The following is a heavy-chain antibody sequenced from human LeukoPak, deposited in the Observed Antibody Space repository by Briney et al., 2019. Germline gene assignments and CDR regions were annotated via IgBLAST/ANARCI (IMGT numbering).Heavy chain of an antibody. V-gene: IGHV3-21*01. CDR3: ARDESGDNDAFDI. D-gene: IGHD2-21*01. CDR1: GFIFSSYS. J-gene: IGHJ3*02. CDR2: ISSSSSYM. Sequence: GGSLRLSCAASGFIFSSYSLNWVRQAPGKGLEWVSSISSSSSYMYYADSVKGRFTISRDNAKNSLYLQMNSLRAEDTAVYYCARDESGDNDAFDIWGQGTMVTVSS.